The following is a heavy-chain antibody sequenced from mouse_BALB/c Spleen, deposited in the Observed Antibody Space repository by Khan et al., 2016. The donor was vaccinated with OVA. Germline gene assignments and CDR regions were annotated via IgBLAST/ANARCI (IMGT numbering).Heavy chain of an antibody. Sequence: VQLKQSRSELVRPGTSVKMSCKAAGFTFTNDWTGWGKQRSGHGLEWCGDIHPGGGYTDYNEKFKGKTTLTADAFSSTAYMQLSSLTSANSSIYYCARGSRNHYYFDYWGQGTTLTVSS. V-gene: IGHV1-63*02. CDR1: GFTFTNDW. J-gene: IGHJ2*01. CDR2: IHPGGGYT. CDR3: ARGSRNHYYFDY.